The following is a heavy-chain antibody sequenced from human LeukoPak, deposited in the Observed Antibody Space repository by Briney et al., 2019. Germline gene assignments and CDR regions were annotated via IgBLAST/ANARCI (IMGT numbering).Heavy chain of an antibody. CDR2: THYGGNT. V-gene: IGHV4-39*01. CDR3: AGRVGATIWTGMEF. D-gene: IGHD1-26*01. CDR1: GASMSTSSRY. Sequence: SETLSLTCNVSGASMSTSSRYWGWIRQPPGKGLEWIGSTHYGGNTYYNPSLNSRVTISVDTSKKQFSLKLTSVTAADTAVYYCAGRVGATIWTGMEFWGQGTLVTVSS. J-gene: IGHJ4*02.